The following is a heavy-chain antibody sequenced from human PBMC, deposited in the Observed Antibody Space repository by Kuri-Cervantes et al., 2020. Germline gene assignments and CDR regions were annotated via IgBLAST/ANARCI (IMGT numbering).Heavy chain of an antibody. CDR3: ARRAALGIAAAGY. V-gene: IGHV1-8*02. J-gene: IGHJ4*02. CDR1: GYTFTSYG. CDR2: MSPNSGNT. Sequence: ASVKVSCKASGYTFTSYGISWVRQATGQGLEWMGWMSPNSGNTGYAQKFQGRVTMTRNTSISTAYMELSSLRSEDTAVYYCARRAALGIAAAGYWGQGTLVTVSS. D-gene: IGHD6-13*01.